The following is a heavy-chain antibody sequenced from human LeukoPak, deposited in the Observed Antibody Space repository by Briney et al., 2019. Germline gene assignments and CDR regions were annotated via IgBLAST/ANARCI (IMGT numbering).Heavy chain of an antibody. J-gene: IGHJ4*02. CDR3: ARGGSYGSDY. Sequence: GGSLRLSCAASGFTFDDYAMHWVRQAPGKGLEWVSGISWNSGSIGYADSVKGRFTISRDNAKNSLYLQMNSLRAEDMALYYCARGGSYGSDYWGQGTLVTVSS. CDR2: ISWNSGSI. CDR1: GFTFDDYA. D-gene: IGHD5-18*01. V-gene: IGHV3-9*03.